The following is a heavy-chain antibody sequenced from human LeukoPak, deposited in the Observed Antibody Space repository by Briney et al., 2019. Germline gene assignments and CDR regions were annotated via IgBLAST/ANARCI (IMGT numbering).Heavy chain of an antibody. CDR3: ARDGGSYFYFDY. D-gene: IGHD1-26*01. J-gene: IGHJ4*02. Sequence: ASVKVSCKASGYTFSNFGISWVRQAPGQGLEWMGWISAYNGNTNYAQKLQGRVTMTTDTSTSTAYMELRSLRSDDTAVYYCARDGGSYFYFDYWGQGTLVTVSS. CDR1: GYTFSNFG. V-gene: IGHV1-18*01. CDR2: ISAYNGNT.